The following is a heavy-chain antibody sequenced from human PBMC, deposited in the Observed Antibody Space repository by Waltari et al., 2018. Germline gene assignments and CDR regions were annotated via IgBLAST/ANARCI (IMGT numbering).Heavy chain of an antibody. CDR1: GYTFTTYG. J-gene: IGHJ3*01. V-gene: IGHV1-18*01. Sequence: QVQLVQSGAEVKKPGASVKVSCKASGYTFTTYGITWVRQAPGQGLEWMGWSNSYNGNTNYAQNRQGRVSMTTDTSTSTAYMELRSLRSDDSAVYYCARVPNSYASDLWGQGTMVTVSS. CDR2: SNSYNGNT. CDR3: ARVPNSYASDL.